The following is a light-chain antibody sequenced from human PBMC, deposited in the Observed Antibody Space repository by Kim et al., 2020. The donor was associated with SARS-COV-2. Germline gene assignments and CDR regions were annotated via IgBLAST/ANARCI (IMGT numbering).Light chain of an antibody. Sequence: QSALTQPASVSESPGQSITISCTGSSSDVGDYNYVSWHQQHPGKAPKFMIYDVSKRPTGVSNRFSGSNSGNTASLTLSGLQAEDEADYYCSSYTSRNPGVFGGGTQLTVL. V-gene: IGLV2-14*01. J-gene: IGLJ3*02. CDR3: SSYTSRNPGV. CDR1: SSDVGDYNY. CDR2: DVS.